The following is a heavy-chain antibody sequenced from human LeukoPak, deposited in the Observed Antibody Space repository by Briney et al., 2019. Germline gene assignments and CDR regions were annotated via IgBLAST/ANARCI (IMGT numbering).Heavy chain of an antibody. CDR2: IYTSGST. Sequence: SQTLSLTCTVFGGSISSGSYYWSWIRQPAGKGLEWIGRIYTSGSTNYNPSLKSRVTISVDTSKNQFSLKLSSVTAADTAVYYCARDRFGELLVDYWGQGTLVTVSS. CDR3: ARDRFGELLVDY. V-gene: IGHV4-61*02. D-gene: IGHD3-10*01. CDR1: GGSISSGSYY. J-gene: IGHJ4*02.